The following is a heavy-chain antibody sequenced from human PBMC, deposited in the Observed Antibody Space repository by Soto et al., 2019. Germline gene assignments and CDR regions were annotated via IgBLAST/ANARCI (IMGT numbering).Heavy chain of an antibody. V-gene: IGHV4-31*03. J-gene: IGHJ6*02. D-gene: IGHD6-6*01. CDR2: NYYSGIT. Sequence: QVQLQESGPGLVKPSQTLSLTCTVSGGSISSGGYYWTWIRQHPGKGLEWIGYNYYSGITYYNPSLKSRVTXPPXXSXNQFSLKLSSVTAADTAVYYCARGSSIAGLYYGMDVWGQGTTVTVSS. CDR1: GGSISSGGYY. CDR3: ARGSSIAGLYYGMDV.